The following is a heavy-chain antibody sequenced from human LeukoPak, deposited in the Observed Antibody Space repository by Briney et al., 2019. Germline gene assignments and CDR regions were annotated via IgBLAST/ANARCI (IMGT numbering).Heavy chain of an antibody. CDR3: AKDGTGCGGDCYSDY. CDR2: ITYSSGNT. CDR1: GFTFSAYG. J-gene: IGHJ4*02. Sequence: GGSLRLSCAASGFTFSAYGMSWVRQAPGRGLEWVSAITYSSGNTYYADSVKGRFTISRDNSKNTLYLQMNSLRAKDTALYYCAKDGTGCGGDCYSDYWGQGTLVTVSS. V-gene: IGHV3-23*01. D-gene: IGHD2-21*02.